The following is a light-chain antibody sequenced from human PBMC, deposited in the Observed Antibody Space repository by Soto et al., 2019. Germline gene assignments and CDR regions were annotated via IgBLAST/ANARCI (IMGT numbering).Light chain of an antibody. V-gene: IGKV3-15*01. J-gene: IGKJ2*01. Sequence: EIVMTQSPATLSVSPGDRATVSCRASESISTNLAWYQQRPGQAPRLLIYGASTRATGIPARFSGSGYATEFTLTISSLESEDFAVYYCHQYNNRPPYTFGQGPQLEI. CDR2: GAS. CDR1: ESISTN. CDR3: HQYNNRPPYT.